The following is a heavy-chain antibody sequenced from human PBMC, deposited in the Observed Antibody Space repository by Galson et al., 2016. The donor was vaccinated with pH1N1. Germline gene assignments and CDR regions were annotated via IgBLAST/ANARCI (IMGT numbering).Heavy chain of an antibody. CDR3: ARERYYYDSSGYFVNWFDP. J-gene: IGHJ5*02. CDR1: AFTFSSYA. D-gene: IGHD3-22*01. V-gene: IGHV3-30-3*01. CDR2: ISYDGSNK. Sequence: SLRLSCAASAFTFSSYAMHWVRQAPGKGLEWVAVISYDGSNKFYADSVKGRFTISRDNSKNTLYLQMNSLRAEDTAVYYCARERYYYDSSGYFVNWFDPWGQGTLFTVSS.